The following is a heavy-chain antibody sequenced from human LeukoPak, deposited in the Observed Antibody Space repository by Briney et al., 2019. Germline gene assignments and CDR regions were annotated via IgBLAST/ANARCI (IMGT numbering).Heavy chain of an antibody. J-gene: IGHJ5*02. CDR1: NNSINTFS. CDR2: IYYNGNT. Sequence: SKTLSLTCTVSNNSINTFSWGWIRNPPGKGLRWIAYIYYNGNTKYNPSLKSRVTISIDTSKNQFSLKLNSVTAADTAVYYCARSRGYSGQLTFDPWGQGTLFIVSS. D-gene: IGHD5-12*01. V-gene: IGHV4-59*08. CDR3: ARSRGYSGQLTFDP.